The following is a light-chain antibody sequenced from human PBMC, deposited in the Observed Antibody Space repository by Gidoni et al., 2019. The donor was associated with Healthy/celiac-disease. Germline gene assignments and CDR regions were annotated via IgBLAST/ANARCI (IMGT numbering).Light chain of an antibody. CDR3: QQDNNWPPART. Sequence: EIVMTQSPATLSVSPGERATLSCRASQSVSSNLAWYQQKPGQAPRLLIYGASTRATGIPARLSGSGSGTEFTLTISSLQSEDFAVYYCQQDNNWPPARTFGQGTKVEIK. CDR1: QSVSSN. J-gene: IGKJ1*01. CDR2: GAS. V-gene: IGKV3-15*01.